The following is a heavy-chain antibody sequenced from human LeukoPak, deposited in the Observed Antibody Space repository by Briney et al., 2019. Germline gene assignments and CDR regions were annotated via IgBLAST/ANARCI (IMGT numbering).Heavy chain of an antibody. V-gene: IGHV3-15*01. J-gene: IGHJ4*02. Sequence: KAGGSLRLSCAASGITFTNAWLTWVRQAPGKGLEWVGRVKTKGDGGTTDYAAPVKGRFTISRDDSKNTLYLQMNSLKTEDTAVYYCTTARGYYGSGHYWGQGTLVTVSS. CDR1: GITFTNAW. CDR2: VKTKGDGGTT. D-gene: IGHD3-10*01. CDR3: TTARGYYGSGHY.